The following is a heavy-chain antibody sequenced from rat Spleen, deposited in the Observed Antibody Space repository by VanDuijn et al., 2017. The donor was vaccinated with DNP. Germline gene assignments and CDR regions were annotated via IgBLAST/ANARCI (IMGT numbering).Heavy chain of an antibody. CDR3: ASRAPGSY. D-gene: IGHD1-12*02. CDR1: GFTFSDYN. Sequence: EVHLVESGGGLVQPGRSLKLSCAASGFTFSDYNMAWVRQAPKKGLEWVATISPSGGSTYYRDSVKGRFTVSRDNAKSSLYLQMDSLRSEDTATYYCASRAPGSYWGQGTLVTVSS. V-gene: IGHV5-7*01. CDR2: ISPSGGST. J-gene: IGHJ3*01.